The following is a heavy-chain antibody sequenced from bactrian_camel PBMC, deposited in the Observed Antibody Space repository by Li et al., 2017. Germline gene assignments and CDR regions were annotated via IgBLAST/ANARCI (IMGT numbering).Heavy chain of an antibody. CDR2: VASDGTT. Sequence: HVQLVESGGGSVQAGESLKLSCGASGYPHRRSCMAWFRQAPGKEREWVGAVASDGTTRYGGSVDGRFTISQDKPFNKAYLQMNSLKREDAATYYCAAAVGEYCARTIDFTVWGQGTQVTVS. CDR3: AAAVGEYCARTIDFTV. D-gene: IGHD1*01. CDR1: GYPHRRSC. J-gene: IGHJ4*01. V-gene: IGHV3S53*01.